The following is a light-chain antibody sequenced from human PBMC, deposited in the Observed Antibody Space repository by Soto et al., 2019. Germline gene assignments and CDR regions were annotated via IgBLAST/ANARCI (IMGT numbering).Light chain of an antibody. Sequence: SYELTQPPSVSVAPGQTAKITCGGNNVGSKNVHWYQQKPGQAPLLVVYEDSNRPSGIPERFSGSNSGNTATLTISRVEAGDEADYYCHVWDSSSDHVLFGGGTKVTVL. CDR1: NVGSKN. J-gene: IGLJ2*01. CDR3: HVWDSSSDHVL. V-gene: IGLV3-21*02. CDR2: EDS.